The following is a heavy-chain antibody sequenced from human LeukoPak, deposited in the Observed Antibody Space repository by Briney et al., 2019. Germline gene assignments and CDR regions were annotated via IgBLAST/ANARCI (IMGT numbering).Heavy chain of an antibody. D-gene: IGHD5-18*01. CDR2: INPNSGGT. CDR1: GYTFTGYY. J-gene: IGHJ4*02. Sequence: ASVKVSCKASGYTFTGYYMHWVRQAPGQGLEWMGWINPNSGGTSYAQKFQGRVTMTRDTSISTAYMELSRLRSDDTAVYYCARGGYSYVFDYWGQGTLVTVSS. CDR3: ARGGYSYVFDY. V-gene: IGHV1-2*02.